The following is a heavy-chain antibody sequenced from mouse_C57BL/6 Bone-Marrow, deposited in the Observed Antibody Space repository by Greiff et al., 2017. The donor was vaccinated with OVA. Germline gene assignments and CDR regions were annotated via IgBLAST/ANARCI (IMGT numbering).Heavy chain of an antibody. CDR2: IIPSSGYT. V-gene: IGHV1-4*01. J-gene: IGHJ2*01. CDR1: GYTFTSYT. Sequence: QVQLQQSGAELARPGTSVKMSCKASGYTFTSYTMHWVKQRPGQGLEWIGYIIPSSGYTKYNQKFKDKATLIADKSSSADYMRLSSLTSEDSTVYYGAGSLSGSSHCYFDYWGQGTTLTVSS. D-gene: IGHD1-1*01. CDR3: AGSLSGSSHCYFDY.